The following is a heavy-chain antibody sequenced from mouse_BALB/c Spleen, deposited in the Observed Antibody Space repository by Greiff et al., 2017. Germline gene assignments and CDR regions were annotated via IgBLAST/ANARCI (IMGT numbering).Heavy chain of an antibody. J-gene: IGHJ2*01. V-gene: IGHV1-63*02. D-gene: IGHD1-1*01. Sequence: QVQLQQSGAELVRPGTSVKISCKASGYTFTNYWLGWVKQRPGHGLEWIGDIYPGGGYTNYHEKCKGKATLTADTSSSTAYMQLSSLTSEDSAVYFCARSITTVVAYYFDYWGQGTTLTVSS. CDR1: GYTFTNYW. CDR2: IYPGGGYT. CDR3: ARSITTVVAYYFDY.